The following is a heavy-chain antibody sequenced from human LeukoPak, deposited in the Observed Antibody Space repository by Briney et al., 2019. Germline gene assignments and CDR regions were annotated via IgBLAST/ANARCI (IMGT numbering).Heavy chain of an antibody. J-gene: IGHJ5*02. CDR3: ARWGAYYDFPQYNWFDP. CDR1: GGTFSSYA. V-gene: IGHV1-69*05. CDR2: IIPIFGTA. Sequence: ASVKVSCKASGGTFSSYAISWVRQAPGQGLEWMGGIIPIFGTANYAQKFQGRVTITTDESTSTAYMELSSLRSEDTAVYYCARWGAYYDFPQYNWFDPWGQGTLVTVSS. D-gene: IGHD3-3*01.